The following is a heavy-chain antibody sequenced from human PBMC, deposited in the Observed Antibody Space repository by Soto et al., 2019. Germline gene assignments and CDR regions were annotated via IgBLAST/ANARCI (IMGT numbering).Heavy chain of an antibody. CDR1: GYTFTSYY. CDR2: INPSDGST. V-gene: IGHV1-46*01. J-gene: IGHJ5*02. CDR3: ARENTVTPSWFDP. Sequence: QVQLVQSGAEVKKPGASVKVSCKASGYTFTSYYMHWVRQAPGQGLEWMGIINPSDGSTSYAQKFQGRVTMTRDKSTSTVYMELSSLGSEDTAVYYCARENTVTPSWFDPWGQGALVTVSS. D-gene: IGHD4-4*01.